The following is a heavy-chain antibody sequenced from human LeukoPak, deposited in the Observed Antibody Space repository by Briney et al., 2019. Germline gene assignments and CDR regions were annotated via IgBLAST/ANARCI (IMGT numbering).Heavy chain of an antibody. V-gene: IGHV3-21*01. CDR2: ISSSSSYI. CDR1: GFTFSSYS. D-gene: IGHD2-21*01. Sequence: PGGSLRLSCAASGFTFSSYSMNWVRQAPGKGLEWVSSISSSSSYIYYADSVKGRFTISRGNAKNSLYLQMNSLRAEDTAVYYCATSPIVVADYWGQGTLVTVSS. CDR3: ATSPIVVADY. J-gene: IGHJ4*02.